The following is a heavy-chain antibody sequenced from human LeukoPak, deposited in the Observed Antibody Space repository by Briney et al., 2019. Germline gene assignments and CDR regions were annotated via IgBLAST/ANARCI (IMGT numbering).Heavy chain of an antibody. Sequence: GGSLRLSCAASGFTFSSYSMNWVRQAPGKGLEWVSSISSSSSYIYYADSVKGRFTISRDNAKNSLYLQLNSLKTEDAAVYYCATGVGPTKNLNAFDIWGQGTLVTVAS. D-gene: IGHD1-26*01. V-gene: IGHV3-21*03. J-gene: IGHJ3*02. CDR3: ATGVGPTKNLNAFDI. CDR1: GFTFSSYS. CDR2: ISSSSSYI.